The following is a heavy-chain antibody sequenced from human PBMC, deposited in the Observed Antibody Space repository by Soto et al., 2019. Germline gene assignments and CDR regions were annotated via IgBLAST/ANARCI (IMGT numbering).Heavy chain of an antibody. D-gene: IGHD2-21*02. J-gene: IGHJ4*02. CDR2: IKSKSDGGTA. CDR1: GFTFSDAW. CDR3: TTLDCAWPVDY. V-gene: IGHV3-15*01. Sequence: PGGSLRLSCAASGFTFSDAWMNWVRLVPGKGLEWIAHIKSKSDGGTADYAAPVKGRFTISRDDSKNTLYLQMNSLKTEDTAVYYCTTLDCAWPVDYWGQGTLVTVS.